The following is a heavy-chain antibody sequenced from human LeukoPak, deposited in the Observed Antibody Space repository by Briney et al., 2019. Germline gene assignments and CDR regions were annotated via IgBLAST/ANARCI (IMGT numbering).Heavy chain of an antibody. Sequence: ASVKVSCKASGYTFTSCDIIWVRQAPGHGLEWMGWISPYNGNTNYAPNLQGRVTMTSDTSTNTAYMELRSLRSDDTAVYFCARSIVGADAFHFWGQGTLLTVSS. CDR3: ARSIVGADAFHF. CDR1: GYTFTSCD. D-gene: IGHD1-26*01. V-gene: IGHV1-18*01. J-gene: IGHJ3*01. CDR2: ISPYNGNT.